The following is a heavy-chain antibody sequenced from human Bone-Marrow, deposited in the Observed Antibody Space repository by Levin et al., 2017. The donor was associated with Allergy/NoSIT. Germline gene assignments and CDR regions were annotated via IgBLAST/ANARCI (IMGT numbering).Heavy chain of an antibody. Sequence: ESLKISCPVSGGSVSSGSYYWSWIRQPPGKGLECIGYIFYTGSTNYNPSLKSRVTISVDTSNNHFSLKLISVTAADTAVYYCARDSPDFGFDSWGQGTLVTVSS. D-gene: IGHD3-16*01. V-gene: IGHV4-61*03. CDR2: IFYTGST. J-gene: IGHJ4*02. CDR1: GGSVSSGSYY. CDR3: ARDSPDFGFDS.